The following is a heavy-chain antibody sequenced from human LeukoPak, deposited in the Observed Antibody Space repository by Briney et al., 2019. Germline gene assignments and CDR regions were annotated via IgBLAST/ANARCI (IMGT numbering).Heavy chain of an antibody. CDR2: ISSSSTI. Sequence: GGSLRLSCAASGFTFSSYSMNWVRQAPGKGLEWVSYISSSSTIYYADSVKGRFTISRDNAKNSLYLQMNSLRDEDTAVYYCASRHCSGGGCYFAGADPFDYWGQGTLVTVSS. D-gene: IGHD2-15*01. J-gene: IGHJ4*02. CDR3: ASRHCSGGGCYFAGADPFDY. CDR1: GFTFSSYS. V-gene: IGHV3-48*02.